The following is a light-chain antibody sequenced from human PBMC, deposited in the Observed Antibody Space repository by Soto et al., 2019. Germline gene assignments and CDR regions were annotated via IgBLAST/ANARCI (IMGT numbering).Light chain of an antibody. V-gene: IGKV1-33*01. Sequence: DLQMTQSPSSLSASVGARVTITCQASQDIRTSLSWFQQKPGRAPKLLIYGASYLETGVPSRFRGSDSETNFLFTISTLQPEDIATYYCKHNKNLPPFTFGPGTKVDIK. CDR2: GAS. CDR3: KHNKNLPPFT. J-gene: IGKJ3*01. CDR1: QDIRTS.